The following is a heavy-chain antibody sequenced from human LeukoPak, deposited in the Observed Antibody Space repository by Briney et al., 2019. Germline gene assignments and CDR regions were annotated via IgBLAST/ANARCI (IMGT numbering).Heavy chain of an antibody. CDR1: GGAFSGYY. CDR3: ARIPMVRGVINYYYYYYMDV. D-gene: IGHD3-10*01. J-gene: IGHJ6*03. CDR2: INHSGST. Sequence: SETLSLTCAVYGGAFSGYYWSWIRQPPGKGLEWIGEINHSGSTNYNPSLKSRVTISVDTSKNQFSLKLSSVTAADTAVYYCARIPMVRGVINYYYYYYMDVWGKGTTVTVSS. V-gene: IGHV4-34*01.